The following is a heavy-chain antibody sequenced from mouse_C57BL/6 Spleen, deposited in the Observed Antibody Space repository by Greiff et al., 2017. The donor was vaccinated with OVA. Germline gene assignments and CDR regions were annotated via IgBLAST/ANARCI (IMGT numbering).Heavy chain of an antibody. CDR1: GYTFTSYW. CDR2: LDPSDSYT. V-gene: IGHV1-69*01. D-gene: IGHD1-1*01. Sequence: QVQLQQPGAELVMPGASVKLSCKASGYTFTSYWMHWVKQRPGQGLEWIGELDPSDSYTNYNQKFKGKSTLTVDKSSSTAYMQLSSLTSEDSAVYYCARGPYYYGSSYSDYWGQGTTLTVSS. CDR3: ARGPYYYGSSYSDY. J-gene: IGHJ2*01.